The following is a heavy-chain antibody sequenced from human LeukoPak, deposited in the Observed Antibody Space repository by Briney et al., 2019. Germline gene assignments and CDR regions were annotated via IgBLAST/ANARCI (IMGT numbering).Heavy chain of an antibody. CDR3: AKPSPVPIWNFFDS. Sequence: GGSLRLFCAPSGLTFRDYGMYWVRQAPGKGLEWVAYVQSNVISKQYADSVKGRFAISRDNSRNILYLQMNYLRGEDTAMYFCAKPSPVPIWNFFDSWGQGISVTVSS. J-gene: IGHJ4*02. CDR1: GLTFRDYG. D-gene: IGHD1-1*01. V-gene: IGHV3-30*02. CDR2: VQSNVISK.